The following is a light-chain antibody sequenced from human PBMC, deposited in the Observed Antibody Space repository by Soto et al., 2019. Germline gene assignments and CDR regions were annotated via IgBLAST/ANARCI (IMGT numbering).Light chain of an antibody. CDR3: QSYDISLRAWV. Sequence: QSVLTQPPSVSGAPGQKVTISCTGSSSNLGTGYDVHWYQQYPGRAPKLLIYANDKRPSGVPDRISGSKSGTSASLAMTGLQAEDEADYYCQSYDISLRAWVFGGGTKLTVL. CDR1: SSNLGTGYD. CDR2: AND. J-gene: IGLJ3*02. V-gene: IGLV1-40*01.